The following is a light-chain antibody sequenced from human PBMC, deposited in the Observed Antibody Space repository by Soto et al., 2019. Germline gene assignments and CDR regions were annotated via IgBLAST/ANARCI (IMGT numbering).Light chain of an antibody. V-gene: IGLV2-11*01. Sequence: QSVLTQPRSVSGSPGQSVTISCTGTSSDVGGYNYVSWYQKYPGKAPRLMIYDVSKRPSGVPDRFSGSKSGNTASLTISGLQAEDEADYYCCSHAGSFTLVFGGGTK. CDR3: CSHAGSFTLV. J-gene: IGLJ2*01. CDR2: DVS. CDR1: SSDVGGYNY.